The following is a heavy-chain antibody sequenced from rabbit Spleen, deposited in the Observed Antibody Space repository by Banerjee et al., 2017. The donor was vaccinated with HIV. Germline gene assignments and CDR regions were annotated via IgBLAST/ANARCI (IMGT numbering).Heavy chain of an antibody. CDR3: ARETGSNDYTL. J-gene: IGHJ3*01. D-gene: IGHD8-1*01. Sequence: QEQLVESGGGLVQPGGSLKLSCKASGFDFSSYGVSWVRQAPGKGLEWIGYIDPIFGSTAYASWVNGRFTISSHNAQNTLSLQLNSLTAADTATYFCARETGSNDYTLWGQGTLVTVS. CDR1: GFDFSSYG. CDR2: IDPIFGST. V-gene: IGHV1S47*01.